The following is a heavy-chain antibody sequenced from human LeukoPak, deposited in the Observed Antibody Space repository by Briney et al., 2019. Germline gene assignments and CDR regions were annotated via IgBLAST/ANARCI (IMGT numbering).Heavy chain of an antibody. D-gene: IGHD6-13*01. J-gene: IGHJ4*02. CDR3: ARDWQQFHLGN. Sequence: GALRLSCVSSGGSVSRSYMTWVREAPGEGLEWVSVIHPGGKTYYADSVKGRFTIARDNSKNTLSLQMNSLRAEDTAVYYCARDWQQFHLGNWGQGTLVTVSS. V-gene: IGHV3-53*01. CDR2: IHPGGKT. CDR1: GGSVSRSY.